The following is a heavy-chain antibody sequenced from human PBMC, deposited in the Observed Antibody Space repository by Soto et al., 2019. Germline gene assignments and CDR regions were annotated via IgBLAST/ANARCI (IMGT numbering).Heavy chain of an antibody. CDR2: INAGNGNT. D-gene: IGHD4-17*01. Sequence: QVQLVQSGAEVKKPGASVKVSCKASGYTFTSYAMHWVRQAPGQRLEWMGWINAGNGNTKYSQKFQGRVTITRDTSASTAYMELSSLRSEDTAVYYCARPIRAIGAFDIWGQGTMVTVSS. V-gene: IGHV1-3*01. J-gene: IGHJ3*02. CDR3: ARPIRAIGAFDI. CDR1: GYTFTSYA.